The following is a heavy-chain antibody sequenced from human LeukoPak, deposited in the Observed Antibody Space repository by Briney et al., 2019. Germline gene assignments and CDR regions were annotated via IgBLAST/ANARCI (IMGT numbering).Heavy chain of an antibody. D-gene: IGHD6-13*01. CDR1: GGSISSGSYY. J-gene: IGHJ4*02. CDR2: IYTSGST. V-gene: IGHV4-61*02. CDR3: ARSAGVYSTRGYFDY. Sequence: SETLSLTCTVSGGSISSGSYYWSWIRQLAGKGLEWIGRIYTSGSTNYNPSLKSRVTISVDTSKNQFSLKLSSVTAADTAVYYCARSAGVYSTRGYFDYWGQGTLVTVSS.